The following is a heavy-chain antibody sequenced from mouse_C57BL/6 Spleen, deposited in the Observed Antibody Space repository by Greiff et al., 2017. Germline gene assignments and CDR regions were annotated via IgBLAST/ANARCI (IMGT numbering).Heavy chain of an antibody. D-gene: IGHD1-1*01. CDR3: ASTVGAHWYFEV. CDR2: IDPSDSYT. CDR1: GYTFTSYW. J-gene: IGHJ1*03. Sequence: QVQLQQPGAELVMPGASVKLSCKASGYTFTSYWMHWVKQRPGPGLEWIGEIDPSDSYTNYNQKFKGKSTLTVDKSSSTAYMQLSSLTSEDSAVYYCASTVGAHWYFEVWGTGTTVTVSS. V-gene: IGHV1-69*01.